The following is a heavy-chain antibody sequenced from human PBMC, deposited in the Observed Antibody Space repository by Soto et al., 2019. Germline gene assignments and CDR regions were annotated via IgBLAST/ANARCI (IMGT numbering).Heavy chain of an antibody. V-gene: IGHV1-2*02. CDR2: INPATGAA. J-gene: IGHJ3*02. D-gene: IGHD3-3*01. CDR3: SRGGGVGVAGSAAFDM. CDR1: GYPVTAYY. Sequence: QLHLVQSGAVVKKPGASVTVSCSASGYPVTAYYMHWVRQAPGRGLEWMGGINPATGAAKYTQTFQGRVTRTRDTSASTVFMELRGLTSEATAVFSFSRGGGVGVAGSAAFDMWGQGTLVTVSS.